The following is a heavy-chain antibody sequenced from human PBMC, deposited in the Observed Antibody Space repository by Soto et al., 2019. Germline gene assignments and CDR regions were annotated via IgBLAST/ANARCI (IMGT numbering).Heavy chain of an antibody. V-gene: IGHV4-31*03. CDR2: IYYSGST. CDR1: GGSISSCGYY. J-gene: IGHJ6*03. Sequence: SETLSLTCTVSGGSISSCGYYWSWIRQHPGKGLECIGYIYYSGSTYYNPSLKSRVTISVDTSKNQFSLRLSSMTAADTAVYYCARAPEGYYYYYMDVWGKGTTVTVSS. CDR3: ARAPEGYYYYYMDV.